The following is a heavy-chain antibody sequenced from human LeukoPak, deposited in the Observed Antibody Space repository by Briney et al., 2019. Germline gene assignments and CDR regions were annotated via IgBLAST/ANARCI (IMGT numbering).Heavy chain of an antibody. D-gene: IGHD6-6*01. V-gene: IGHV3-74*01. J-gene: IGHJ4*02. CDR3: AREYSSSRLDY. CDR2: INSDGSST. CDR1: GFTFSSYW. Sequence: PGGSLRLSCAASGFTFSSYWMHRVRQAPGKGLAWVSRINSDGSSTSYADSVKGRFTISRDNAKNTLYLQMNSLRAEDTAVYYCAREYSSSRLDYWGQGTLVTVSS.